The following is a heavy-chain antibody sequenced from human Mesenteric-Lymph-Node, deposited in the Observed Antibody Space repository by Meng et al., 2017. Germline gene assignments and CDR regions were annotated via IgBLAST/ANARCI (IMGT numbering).Heavy chain of an antibody. Sequence: GESLMISCAASGFTFSSYAMHWVRQAPGKGLEWVSSISSSSSYIYCADSVKGRFTISRDNAKNSLYLQMNSLRAEDTAVYYCARVGGHLGYWGQGTLVTVSS. D-gene: IGHD2-15*01. V-gene: IGHV3-21*01. J-gene: IGHJ4*02. CDR3: ARVGGHLGY. CDR2: ISSSSSYI. CDR1: GFTFSSYA.